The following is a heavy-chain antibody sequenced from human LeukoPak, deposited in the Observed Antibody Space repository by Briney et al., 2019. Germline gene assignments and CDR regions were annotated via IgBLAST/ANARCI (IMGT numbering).Heavy chain of an antibody. CDR1: GGSIRSGGDY. Sequence: SQTLSLTCTVFGGSIRSGGDYWSWIRQHPGKGLEWIGSIYYSGSTNYNPSLESRVTISVDTSKNQFSLRLSSVTAADTAVYYCARIPGDYYDTQGDYWGQGTLVIVSS. D-gene: IGHD3-22*01. V-gene: IGHV4-31*03. J-gene: IGHJ4*02. CDR2: IYYSGST. CDR3: ARIPGDYYDTQGDY.